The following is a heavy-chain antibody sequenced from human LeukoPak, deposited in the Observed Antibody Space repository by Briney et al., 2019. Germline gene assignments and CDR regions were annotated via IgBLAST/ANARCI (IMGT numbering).Heavy chain of an antibody. CDR2: IYYSGST. J-gene: IGHJ5*02. CDR3: ARTVEDFWSGFKNWFDP. Sequence: PSETLSLTCTVSGGSISSYYWSWIRQPPGKGLEWLGYIYYSGSTYYNPSLKSRVTISVDTSKNQFSLKLSSVTAADTAVYYCARTVEDFWSGFKNWFDPWGQGTLVTVSS. CDR1: GGSISSYY. D-gene: IGHD3-3*01. V-gene: IGHV4-59*08.